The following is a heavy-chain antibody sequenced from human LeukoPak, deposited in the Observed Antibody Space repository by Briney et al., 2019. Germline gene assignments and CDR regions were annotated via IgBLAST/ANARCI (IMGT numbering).Heavy chain of an antibody. CDR2: FVPEDGET. D-gene: IGHD3-10*01. CDR3: ATLPRGHLFDS. V-gene: IGHV1-24*01. J-gene: IGHJ4*02. Sequence: ASVKVSCKLSGDTLTELSMHWVRQSPGKGLEWMGGFVPEDGETIYAQKFQGRVTMTEDTSTDTAYMEMSSLRSDDTAVYFCATLPRGHLFDSWGQGTLVTVSS. CDR1: GDTLTELS.